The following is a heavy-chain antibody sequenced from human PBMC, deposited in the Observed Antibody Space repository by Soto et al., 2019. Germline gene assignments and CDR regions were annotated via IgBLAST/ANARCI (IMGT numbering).Heavy chain of an antibody. D-gene: IGHD3-10*01. CDR1: GYTLTALA. CDR3: TPDLGASLSRGLTT. V-gene: IGHV1-24*01. Sequence: QVHLVQSGAAVKKPGASVKVSCKVSGYTLTALALQWVRQAPGKGLEWLGGFDREDGETIFAERFRERVTMSEDTATDTAYMELSSLRSEDKALYYCTPDLGASLSRGLTTWGQGTLVTVSS. J-gene: IGHJ5*02. CDR2: FDREDGET.